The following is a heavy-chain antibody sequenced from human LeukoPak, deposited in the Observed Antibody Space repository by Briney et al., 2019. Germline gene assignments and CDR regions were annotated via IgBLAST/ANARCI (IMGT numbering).Heavy chain of an antibody. V-gene: IGHV4-59*08. CDR2: IYGSGST. D-gene: IGHD6-19*01. CDR3: ARPGGSGWLDYFDY. Sequence: SETLSLTCTVSGGSISSYYWSWIRQPPGKGLEWIGYIYGSGSTNYNPSLKSRVTMSIDTSKNQVSLKLSSVTAADTAVYYCARPGGSGWLDYFDYWGQGTLVTVSS. J-gene: IGHJ4*02. CDR1: GGSISSYY.